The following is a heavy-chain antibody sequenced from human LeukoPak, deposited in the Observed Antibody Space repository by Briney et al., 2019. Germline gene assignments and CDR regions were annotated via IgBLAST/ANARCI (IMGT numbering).Heavy chain of an antibody. CDR2: INHSGST. CDR3: AAARPHYYGMDV. J-gene: IGHJ6*02. CDR1: GGSFSGYY. D-gene: IGHD6-6*01. Sequence: SETLSLTCAVYGGSFSGYYWSWIRQPPGKGLEWIGEINHSGSTNYNPSLKSRVTISVDTSKNQFSLKLSSVTAADTAVYYCAAARPHYYGMDVWGQGTTVTVSS. V-gene: IGHV4-34*01.